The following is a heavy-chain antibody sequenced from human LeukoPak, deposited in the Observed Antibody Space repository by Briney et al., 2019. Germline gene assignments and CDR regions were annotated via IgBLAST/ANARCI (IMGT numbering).Heavy chain of an antibody. D-gene: IGHD3-22*01. J-gene: IGHJ3*02. CDR2: ISWNSGSI. CDR1: GFTFDDYA. Sequence: PGRSLRLSCAASGFTFDDYAMHWVRHAPGKGLEWVSGISWNSGSIGYADSVKGRFTISRDNAKNSLYLQMNSLRAEDTALYYCAKDAVDYDSSGYYRDAFDIWGQGTMVTVSS. CDR3: AKDAVDYDSSGYYRDAFDI. V-gene: IGHV3-9*01.